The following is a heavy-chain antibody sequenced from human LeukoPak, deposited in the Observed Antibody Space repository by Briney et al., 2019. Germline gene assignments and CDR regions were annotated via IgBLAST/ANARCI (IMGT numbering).Heavy chain of an antibody. CDR3: ASLYGSGFSFDY. Sequence: PSETLSLTCTVSGGSISSGNYYWSWIRQPAGKGLEWIGRIYSSGSTNYNPSLKSRVTISVDTSKNQFSLKLSSVTAADTAVYYCASLYGSGFSFDYWGRGTLVTVSS. D-gene: IGHD3-10*01. CDR2: IYSSGST. V-gene: IGHV4-61*02. J-gene: IGHJ4*02. CDR1: GGSISSGNYY.